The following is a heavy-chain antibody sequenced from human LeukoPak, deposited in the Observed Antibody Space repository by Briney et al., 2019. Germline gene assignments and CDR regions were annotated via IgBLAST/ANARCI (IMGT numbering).Heavy chain of an antibody. CDR3: ARAEYTSSRYGTGVY. Sequence: GGSLRLSCAASGFTFSSYAMHWVRQAPGKGLEWVAVISYDGSNKYYADSVKGRFTISRDNSKNTPYLQMNSLRAEDTAVYYCARAEYTSSRYGTGVYWGQGTLVTVSS. J-gene: IGHJ4*02. V-gene: IGHV3-30*04. D-gene: IGHD6-13*01. CDR1: GFTFSSYA. CDR2: ISYDGSNK.